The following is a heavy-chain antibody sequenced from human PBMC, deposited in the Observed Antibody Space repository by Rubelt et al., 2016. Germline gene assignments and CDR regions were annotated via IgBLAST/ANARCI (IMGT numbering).Heavy chain of an antibody. Sequence: QLQLQESGPGLVKPSETLSLTCTVSGGSIIPYCWSWIRQPPGKGLEWIGYIYSSGSTSYNPSLRSRVTISVDTTKNQFSLRLGPGTAADTAVYYCARHGAGSSPVKIWGQGTMVTVSS. J-gene: IGHJ3*02. D-gene: IGHD3-10*01. CDR2: IYSSGST. CDR1: GGSIIPYC. V-gene: IGHV4-59*01. CDR3: ARHGAGSSPVKI.